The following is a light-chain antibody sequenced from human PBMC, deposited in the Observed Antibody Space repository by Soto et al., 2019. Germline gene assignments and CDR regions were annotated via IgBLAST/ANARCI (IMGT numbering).Light chain of an antibody. J-gene: IGKJ1*01. CDR2: GAS. V-gene: IGKV3-15*01. Sequence: EIVMTQSPATLSVSPGERATLCCRASQSVSGSLAWYQQKPGQAPRLLIYGASTRATGIPARFSGSGSGTEFTLTINSLQSEDFAVYYCQQYNDWPPWTFGQGTKVESK. CDR3: QQYNDWPPWT. CDR1: QSVSGS.